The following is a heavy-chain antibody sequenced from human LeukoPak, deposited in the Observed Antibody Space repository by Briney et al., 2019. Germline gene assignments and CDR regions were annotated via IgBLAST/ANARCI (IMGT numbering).Heavy chain of an antibody. D-gene: IGHD2-2*01. J-gene: IGHJ4*02. CDR1: GFTFSSYS. V-gene: IGHV3-21*01. Sequence: GGSLRLSCADSGFTFSSYSMNWVRQAPGKGLEWVSSISSSSSYIYYADSVKGRFTISRDNAKNSLYLQMNSLRAEDTAVYYCARVGTYPPQLPFDYWGQGTLVTVSS. CDR3: ARVGTYPPQLPFDY. CDR2: ISSSSSYI.